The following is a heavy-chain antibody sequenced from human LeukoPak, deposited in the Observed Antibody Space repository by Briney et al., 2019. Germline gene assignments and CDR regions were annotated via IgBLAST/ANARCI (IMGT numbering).Heavy chain of an antibody. J-gene: IGHJ4*02. CDR1: GGSIRSGGY. CDR2: IYHSGGP. Sequence: SETLSLTCSVSGGSIRSGGYWSWIRQHPGKGLEWIGYIYHSGGPYYHPSLKSRVGISVDTSKNQFSLRLSSVTAADTAVYYCARGPYSNYGTFDFRGQGILVTVSS. CDR3: ARGPYSNYGTFDF. V-gene: IGHV4-31*03. D-gene: IGHD4-11*01.